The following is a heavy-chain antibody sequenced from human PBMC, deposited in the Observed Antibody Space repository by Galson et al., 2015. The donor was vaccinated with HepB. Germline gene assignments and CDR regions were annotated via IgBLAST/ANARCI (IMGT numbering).Heavy chain of an antibody. J-gene: IGHJ6*02. V-gene: IGHV3-33*01. CDR1: GFTFSSYV. D-gene: IGHD2-2*02. CDR2: TWYDGSKE. Sequence: SLRLSCAASGFTFSSYVMHWVRQAPGKGLEWVAVTWYDGSKENYVDSVKGRFSISRDNSKNTLYVQMNSLRAEDTAVYYCARGLIYQSTHRRVYYYNGLDVWGQGTTVTVSS. CDR3: ARGLIYQSTHRRVYYYNGLDV.